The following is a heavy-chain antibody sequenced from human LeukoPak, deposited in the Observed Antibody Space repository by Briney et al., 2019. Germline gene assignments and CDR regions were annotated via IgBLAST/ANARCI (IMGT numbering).Heavy chain of an antibody. Sequence: PSETLSLTCAVYGGSFSGYYWSWIRQPPGKGLEWIGEINHSGSTNYNPSLKSRVTISVDTSKNQFSLKLSSVTAADTAVYYCAGGLLGYPHWGQGTLVTVSS. D-gene: IGHD3-10*01. CDR1: GGSFSGYY. CDR2: INHSGST. J-gene: IGHJ4*02. V-gene: IGHV4-34*01. CDR3: AGGLLGYPH.